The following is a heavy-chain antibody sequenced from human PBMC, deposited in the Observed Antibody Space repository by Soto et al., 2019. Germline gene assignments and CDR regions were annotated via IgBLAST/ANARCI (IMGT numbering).Heavy chain of an antibody. D-gene: IGHD2-2*01. CDR2: IIPIFGTA. CDR3: ARRGDCISATCFGNNYHYYAMDV. J-gene: IGHJ6*02. Sequence: GXSVKVSCNASGGTFSSYASSWVRQAPGQGLEWMGGIIPIFGTANYAQKFQVQVTISADKSISTAYLQWSSLKASDTAIYFCARRGDCISATCFGNNYHYYAMDVWGQGTMVTVSS. V-gene: IGHV1-69*06. CDR1: GGTFSSYA.